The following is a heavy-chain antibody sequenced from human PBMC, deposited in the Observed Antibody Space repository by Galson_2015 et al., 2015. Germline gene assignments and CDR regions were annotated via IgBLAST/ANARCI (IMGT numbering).Heavy chain of an antibody. CDR1: GFTFDDYA. Sequence: SLRLSCAASGFTFDDYAMHWVRQAPGKGLEWVSGISWNSGSIGYADSVKGRFTISRDNAKNSLNLQMNSLRAEDTALYYCAKASQYIAARPVGYYYGMDVWGQGTTVTVSS. D-gene: IGHD6-6*01. V-gene: IGHV3-9*01. J-gene: IGHJ6*02. CDR3: AKASQYIAARPVGYYYGMDV. CDR2: ISWNSGSI.